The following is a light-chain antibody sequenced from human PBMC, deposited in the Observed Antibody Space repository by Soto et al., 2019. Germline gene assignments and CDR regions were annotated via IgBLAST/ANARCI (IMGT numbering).Light chain of an antibody. V-gene: IGLV2-14*03. CDR2: DVS. J-gene: IGLJ2*01. Sequence: QSVLTQPPSVSGSPGQSITISCTGTSSDVGGYNYVSWYQQHPGKAPKLMIYDVSNRPSGVSNRFSGSKSGNTASLTISGLQAEDEADYYCCSYTSSSTPVVFGGGTKLTVL. CDR1: SSDVGGYNY. CDR3: CSYTSSSTPVV.